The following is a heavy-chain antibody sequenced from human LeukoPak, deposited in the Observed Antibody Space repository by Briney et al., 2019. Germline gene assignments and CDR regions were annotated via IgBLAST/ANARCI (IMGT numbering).Heavy chain of an antibody. CDR3: ARLRGLDV. Sequence: PGGSLRLSCAASGFTFSSYSMSWVRQPPGKGLEWVANIKQDGSEKYYVDSVKGRFTISRDNAKNSLYLQMNSLRAEDTAVYYCARLRGLDVWGQGTLVTVSS. CDR1: GFTFSSYS. CDR2: IKQDGSEK. V-gene: IGHV3-7*05. J-gene: IGHJ4*02.